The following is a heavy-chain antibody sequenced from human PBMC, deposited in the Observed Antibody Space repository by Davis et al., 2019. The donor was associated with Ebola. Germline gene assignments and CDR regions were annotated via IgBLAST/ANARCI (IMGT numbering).Heavy chain of an antibody. J-gene: IGHJ5*02. CDR1: GGSFSGYY. V-gene: IGHV4-34*01. CDR2: INHSGST. D-gene: IGHD5-18*01. Sequence: ETLSLTCAVYGGSFSGYYWSWIRQPPGKGLEWIGEINHSGSTNYNPSLKSRVTISVDTSKNQFSLKLSSVTAADTAVYYCARVAAMVWFDPWGQGTLVTVSS. CDR3: ARVAAMVWFDP.